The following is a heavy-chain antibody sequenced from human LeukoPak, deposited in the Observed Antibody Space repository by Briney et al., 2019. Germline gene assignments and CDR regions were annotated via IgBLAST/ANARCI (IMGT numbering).Heavy chain of an antibody. D-gene: IGHD2/OR15-2a*01. J-gene: IGHJ4*02. Sequence: GGSLRLSCAASGFTFSTYSMSWVRQAPGKGLEWVSSISSSSTYMYYADSVKGRFTISRDNAKNSLYLQMNSLRDEDTAVYYCARDWFHAIDYWGQGTLVTVSS. CDR2: ISSSSTYM. V-gene: IGHV3-21*01. CDR1: GFTFSTYS. CDR3: ARDWFHAIDY.